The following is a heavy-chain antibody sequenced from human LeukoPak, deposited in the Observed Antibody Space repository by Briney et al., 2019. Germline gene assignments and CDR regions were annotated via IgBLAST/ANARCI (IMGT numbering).Heavy chain of an antibody. Sequence: SETLSLTCTVSGGSISSYYWGWIRQPAGKGLERIGRIYTSGSTNYNPSLKSRVTMSVDTSKNQFSLKLSSVTAADTAVYYCARDPNMITFGGVIVSAFDIWGQGTMVTVSS. V-gene: IGHV4-4*07. D-gene: IGHD3-16*02. CDR2: IYTSGST. J-gene: IGHJ3*02. CDR1: GGSISSYY. CDR3: ARDPNMITFGGVIVSAFDI.